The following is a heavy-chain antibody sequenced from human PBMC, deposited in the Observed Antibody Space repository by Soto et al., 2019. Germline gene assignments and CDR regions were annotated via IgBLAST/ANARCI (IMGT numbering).Heavy chain of an antibody. Sequence: QVQLQESGPGLVKPSETLSLTCSVSDGSVNTGNYYWSWIRQPPGKGLEWIGHIYYIGTTNYNPSLKSRFTISVDTSKNQFSLKVTSVTAADTAVYFCAREEKQLSRYGGDFDYWGQGILVTVSS. CDR3: AREEKQLSRYGGDFDY. J-gene: IGHJ4*02. CDR2: IYYIGTT. CDR1: DGSVNTGNYY. D-gene: IGHD3-16*01. V-gene: IGHV4-61*01.